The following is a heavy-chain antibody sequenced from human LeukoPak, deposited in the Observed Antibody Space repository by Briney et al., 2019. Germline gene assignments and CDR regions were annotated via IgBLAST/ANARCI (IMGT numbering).Heavy chain of an antibody. Sequence: GGSLRLSCAASGFTFSSCELSWVRQAPAKGLEWVSYISSSGSIIYYADSVKGRFTISRDGAKNSLYLQMNSLRAEDTAVYYCAIHDYRSNSDAFDVRGQGTMVTVSS. J-gene: IGHJ3*01. V-gene: IGHV3-48*03. CDR1: GFTFSSCE. CDR3: AIHDYRSNSDAFDV. D-gene: IGHD4-23*01. CDR2: ISSSGSII.